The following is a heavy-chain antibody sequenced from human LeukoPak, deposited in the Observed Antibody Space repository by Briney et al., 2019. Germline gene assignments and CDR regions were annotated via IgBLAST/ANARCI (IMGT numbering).Heavy chain of an antibody. CDR3: ARAPYCSGGSCYFDY. D-gene: IGHD2-15*01. J-gene: IGHJ4*02. V-gene: IGHV3-48*04. CDR2: ISTGGRTI. Sequence: GGSLRLSCAASGFTLSSYSMNWVRQAPGTGLEWVSYISTGGRTIYYADSVKGRFTISRDNAKNSLYLQMNSLRAEDTAVYYCARAPYCSGGSCYFDYWGQGTLVTVSS. CDR1: GFTLSSYS.